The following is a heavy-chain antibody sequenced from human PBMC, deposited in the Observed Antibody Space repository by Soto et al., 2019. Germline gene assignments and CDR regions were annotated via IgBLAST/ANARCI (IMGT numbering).Heavy chain of an antibody. J-gene: IGHJ6*02. CDR3: AADSYGQRGYYGMDV. D-gene: IGHD5-18*01. Sequence: QVQLVQSGAEVKKPGSSVKVSCKASGGTFSSYAISWVRQAPGQGLEWMGGIIPIFGTANYAQKFQGRVTIXXDXSXXTAYMELRSLRSEDTAVYYGAADSYGQRGYYGMDVWGQGTTVTVSS. CDR1: GGTFSSYA. CDR2: IIPIFGTA. V-gene: IGHV1-69*12.